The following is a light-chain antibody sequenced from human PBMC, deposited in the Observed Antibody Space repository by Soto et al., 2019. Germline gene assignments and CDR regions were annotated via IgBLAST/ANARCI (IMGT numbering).Light chain of an antibody. CDR2: GAS. V-gene: IGKV3-20*01. Sequence: EIVLTQYPGTLSLSPGERATLSCRASQSISNNYLAWYQQKPGQAPRLLIFGASNRATDIPDRFSGSGSGTDFTLTISRLEPEDFAVFYCQHFGSSRWTFGQGTKVEIK. CDR3: QHFGSSRWT. CDR1: QSISNNY. J-gene: IGKJ1*01.